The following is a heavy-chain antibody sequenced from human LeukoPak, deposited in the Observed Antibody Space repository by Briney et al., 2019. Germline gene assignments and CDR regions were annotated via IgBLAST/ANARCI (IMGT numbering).Heavy chain of an antibody. J-gene: IGHJ5*02. V-gene: IGHV4-34*01. Sequence: PSETLSLTCAVYGGSFSGYYWSWVRQPPGKGLEWIGEIYHSGSTNYNPSLKSRVTISVDKSKNQFSLKLSSVTAADTAVYYCARDSSITMVRGVPRWFDPWGQGTLVTVSS. CDR3: ARDSSITMVRGVPRWFDP. D-gene: IGHD3-10*01. CDR2: IYHSGST. CDR1: GGSFSGYY.